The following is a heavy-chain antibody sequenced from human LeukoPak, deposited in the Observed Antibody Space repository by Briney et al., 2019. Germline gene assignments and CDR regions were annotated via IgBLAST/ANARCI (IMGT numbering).Heavy chain of an antibody. CDR1: GFTFSSYG. V-gene: IGHV3-30*02. D-gene: IGHD3-22*01. CDR2: IRYDGSNK. Sequence: GGPLRLSCAASGFTFSSYGMHWVRQAPGKGLEWVAFIRYDGSNKYYADSVKGRFTISRDNSKNTLYLQMNSLRAEDTAVYYCAKDPDYYDSSGYYGLGAFDIWGQGTMVTVSS. J-gene: IGHJ3*02. CDR3: AKDPDYYDSSGYYGLGAFDI.